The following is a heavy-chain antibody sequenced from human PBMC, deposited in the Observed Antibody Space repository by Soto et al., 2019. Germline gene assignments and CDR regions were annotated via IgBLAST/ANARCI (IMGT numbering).Heavy chain of an antibody. D-gene: IGHD2-2*01. CDR2: IWYDGSNK. V-gene: IGHV3-33*01. CDR3: ARSDQLLSVYYYGMDV. Sequence: QVQLVESGGGVVQPGRSLRLSCAASGFTFSSYGMHWVRQAPGKGLEWVAVIWYDGSNKYYADSVKGRFTISRDNSKNTLYRQMNSLRAEDTAVYYCARSDQLLSVYYYGMDVWGQGTTVTVSS. CDR1: GFTFSSYG. J-gene: IGHJ6*02.